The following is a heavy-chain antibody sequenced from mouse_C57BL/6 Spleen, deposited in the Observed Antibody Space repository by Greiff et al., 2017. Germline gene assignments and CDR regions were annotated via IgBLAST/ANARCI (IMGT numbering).Heavy chain of an antibody. CDR2: INPGSGGT. Sequence: VQLVESGAELVRPGTSVKVSCKASGYAFTNYLIEWVKQRPGQGLEWIGVINPGSGGTNYNEKFKGKATLTADKSSSTAYMQLSSLTSEDSAVYFCARERDYWYFDVWGTGTTVTVSS. V-gene: IGHV1-54*01. CDR1: GYAFTNYL. CDR3: ARERDYWYFDV. J-gene: IGHJ1*03.